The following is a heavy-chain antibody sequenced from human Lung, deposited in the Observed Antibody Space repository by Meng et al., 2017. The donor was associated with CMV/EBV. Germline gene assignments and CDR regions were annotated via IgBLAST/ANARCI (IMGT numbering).Heavy chain of an antibody. J-gene: IGHJ4*02. D-gene: IGHD6-6*01. Sequence: ASXXVSXKASGYTFTSYDINWVRQATGQGLEWMGWMNPNSGNTGYAQNFQGRVTMTRNTSISTVYMELSGLRYEDTAVYYCARRRGGSSWGDFDYWGQGTLVTVSS. CDR3: ARRRGGSSWGDFDY. CDR2: MNPNSGNT. V-gene: IGHV1-8*01. CDR1: GYTFTSYD.